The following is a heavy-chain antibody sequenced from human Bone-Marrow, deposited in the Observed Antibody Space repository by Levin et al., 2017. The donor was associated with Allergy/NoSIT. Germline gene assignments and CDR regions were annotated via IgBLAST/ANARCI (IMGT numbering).Heavy chain of an antibody. Sequence: PAASVKVSCKASGGTFSSNGIAWVRQAPGQGLEWMGGIFPVFGTATYAQKFQGRLTIIADEFTNTGYMELSSLTSDDTALYYCAKAASYSSQWYSSGLDYWGQGTLVAVSS. CDR2: IFPVFGTA. D-gene: IGHD6-19*01. CDR1: GGTFSSNG. J-gene: IGHJ4*02. CDR3: AKAASYSSQWYSSGLDY. V-gene: IGHV1-69*13.